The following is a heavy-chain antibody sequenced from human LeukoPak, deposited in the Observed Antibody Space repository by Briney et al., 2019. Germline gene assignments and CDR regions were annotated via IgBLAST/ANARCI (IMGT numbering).Heavy chain of an antibody. D-gene: IGHD3-22*01. V-gene: IGHV1-46*01. CDR1: GYTLTSYY. CDR2: INPSDGGR. CDR3: TRGEYYNSSGFTANHYYYYGMDV. Sequence: ASVKVSCKASGYTLTSYYIHWVRQAPGQGLEWMGIINPSDGGRGYAQKFQGRVTMTRDTSTSTLLMELSSLRSDDTALYYCTRGEYYNSSGFTANHYYYYGMDVWGQGTTVTVSS. J-gene: IGHJ6*02.